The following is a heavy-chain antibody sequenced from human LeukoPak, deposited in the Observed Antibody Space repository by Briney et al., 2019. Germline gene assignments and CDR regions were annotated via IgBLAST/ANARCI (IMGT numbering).Heavy chain of an antibody. J-gene: IGHJ2*01. CDR1: GGSISSYY. CDR3: ARARKGYPRYFDL. V-gene: IGHV4-34*01. D-gene: IGHD5-12*01. CDR2: INHSGST. Sequence: PSETLSLTCTVSGGSISSYYWSWIRQPPGKGLEWIGEINHSGSTNYNPSLKSRVTISVDTSKNQFSLKLSSVTAADTAVYYCARARKGYPRYFDLWGRGTLVTVSS.